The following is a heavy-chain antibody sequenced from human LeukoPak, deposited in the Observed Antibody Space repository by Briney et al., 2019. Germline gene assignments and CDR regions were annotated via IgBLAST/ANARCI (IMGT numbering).Heavy chain of an antibody. V-gene: IGHV4-39*07. J-gene: IGHJ3*02. CDR1: GGSISSSSYY. CDR2: IYYSGST. CDR3: TGIAAAGMDPNAFDI. D-gene: IGHD6-13*01. Sequence: PSETLSLTCTVSGGSISSSSYYWGWIRQPPGKGLEWIGSIYYSGSTYYNPSLKSRVTISVDTSKNQFSLKLSSVTAADTAVYYCTGIAAAGMDPNAFDIWGQGTMVTVSS.